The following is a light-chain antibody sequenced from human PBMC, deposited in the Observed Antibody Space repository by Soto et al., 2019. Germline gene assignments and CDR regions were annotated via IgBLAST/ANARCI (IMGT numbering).Light chain of an antibody. Sequence: QSVLTQPPSVSGAPGQRVTISCTGSSSNIGAGYDVHWYQQLPGTAPKLLIYGNSNRPSGVPDRFSGSKSGTSASLAITGLQAEDEADYYCQSYDSSLSASNVVFGGGTKLNVL. J-gene: IGLJ2*01. V-gene: IGLV1-40*01. CDR3: QSYDSSLSASNVV. CDR1: SSNIGAGYD. CDR2: GNS.